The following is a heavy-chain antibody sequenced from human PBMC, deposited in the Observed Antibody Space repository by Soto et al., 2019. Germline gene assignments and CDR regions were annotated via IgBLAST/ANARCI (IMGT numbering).Heavy chain of an antibody. Sequence: QVQLQQWGAGLLKPSETLSLTCAVYGGSFSGYYWSWIRQPPGKGLEWIGEINHSGSTSYNPSLNSRVTTSVDTSKNQFSLRLSSVTAADTAIYYCARRYCSDSYCSYFDYWGRETLVTVSS. J-gene: IGHJ4*02. D-gene: IGHD2-15*01. CDR3: ARRYCSDSYCSYFDY. CDR2: INHSGST. CDR1: GGSFSGYY. V-gene: IGHV4-34*02.